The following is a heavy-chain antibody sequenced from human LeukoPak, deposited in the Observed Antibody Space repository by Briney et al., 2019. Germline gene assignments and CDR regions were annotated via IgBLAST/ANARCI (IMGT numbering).Heavy chain of an antibody. V-gene: IGHV3-9*01. J-gene: IGHJ3*02. CDR1: GFTFVDYA. D-gene: IGHD6-19*01. CDR2: ISWNSGSI. CDR3: AKVRQWLVQDEAVDI. Sequence: PGRSLRLSCAASGFTFVDYAMHWVRQAPGKGLEWVSGISWNSGSIGYADSVKGRFTISRDNAKNSLYLKMNSLRAADTALYYCAKVRQWLVQDEAVDIWGRTTMVTSS.